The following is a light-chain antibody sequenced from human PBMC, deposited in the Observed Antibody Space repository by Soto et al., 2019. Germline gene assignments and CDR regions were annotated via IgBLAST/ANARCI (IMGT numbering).Light chain of an antibody. CDR3: QQYGSLIT. Sequence: EIVLTQSPGTLSLSPGERPTLSCRASQSLYNNYLAWHQQKPGXAPXXLIYGAFSRATDIPDRFSGSGSGTEFTLTINRLEPEDSAVYYCQQYGSLITFGQGTRLEIK. J-gene: IGKJ5*01. CDR1: QSLYNNY. CDR2: GAF. V-gene: IGKV3-20*01.